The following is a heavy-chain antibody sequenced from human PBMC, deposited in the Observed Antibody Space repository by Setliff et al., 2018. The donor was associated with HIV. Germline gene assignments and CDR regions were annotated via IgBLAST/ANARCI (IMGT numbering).Heavy chain of an antibody. Sequence: PSETLSLTCAVYGGSLSGYYWSWIRQSPGKGLEWIGEIHHSGSTNYDPSLKSRVTILVDKSKNEFSLKFNSVTAADTAVYYCVMNGWYSLEYWGQGMLVTSPQ. D-gene: IGHD6-19*01. CDR2: IHHSGST. J-gene: IGHJ4*02. CDR3: VMNGWYSLEY. V-gene: IGHV4-34*01. CDR1: GGSLSGYY.